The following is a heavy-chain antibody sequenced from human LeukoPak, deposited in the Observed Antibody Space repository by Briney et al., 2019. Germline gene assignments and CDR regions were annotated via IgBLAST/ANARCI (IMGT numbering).Heavy chain of an antibody. V-gene: IGHV3-53*01. J-gene: IGHJ3*02. CDR2: IYSGGST. Sequence: PGGSLRLSCAASGFTFDDYGMSWVRQAPGKGLEWVSVIYSGGSTYYADSVKGRFTISRDNSKNTLYLQMNSLRAEDTAVYYCARDLTRYGSGSYLAFDIWGQGTMVTVSS. D-gene: IGHD3-10*01. CDR3: ARDLTRYGSGSYLAFDI. CDR1: GFTFDDYG.